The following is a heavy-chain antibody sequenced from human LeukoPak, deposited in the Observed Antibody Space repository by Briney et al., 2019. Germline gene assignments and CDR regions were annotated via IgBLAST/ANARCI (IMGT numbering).Heavy chain of an antibody. V-gene: IGHV1-8*01. D-gene: IGHD3-22*01. CDR2: MNPNSGNT. CDR1: GYTFTSYD. Sequence: ASVKVSCKASGYTFTSYDINWVRQATGQGLEWMGWMNPNSGNTGYAQKFQGRVTITRNTSISTAYMELSSLRSEDTAVYYCARDYYDSSGYYYDDYWGQGTLVTVSS. J-gene: IGHJ4*02. CDR3: ARDYYDSSGYYYDDY.